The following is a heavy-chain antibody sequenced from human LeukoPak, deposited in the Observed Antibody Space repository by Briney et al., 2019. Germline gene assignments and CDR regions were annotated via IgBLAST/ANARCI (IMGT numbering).Heavy chain of an antibody. D-gene: IGHD2-15*01. Sequence: PGGTLRLSCAASGFTFSSYGMSWVRQAPGKGLEWVSAISGSGGSTYYADSVKGRFTISRDNSKNTLYLQMNSLRAEDTAVYYCAKDNVVVVVAATDDDAFDIWGQGTMVTVSS. CDR3: AKDNVVVVVAATDDDAFDI. V-gene: IGHV3-23*01. CDR1: GFTFSSYG. CDR2: ISGSGGST. J-gene: IGHJ3*02.